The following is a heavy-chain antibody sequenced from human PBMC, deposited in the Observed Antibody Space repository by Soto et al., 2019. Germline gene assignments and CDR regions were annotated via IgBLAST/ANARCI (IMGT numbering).Heavy chain of an antibody. Sequence: GGSLRLCCGASGLTLSSYDMSWVRQAPGKGLEWVSAISGSGGSTYYADSVKGRFTISRDNSKNTLYLQMNSLRAEDTAVYYCAKAGIAARFDYWGQGTLVTVSS. D-gene: IGHD6-6*01. V-gene: IGHV3-23*01. CDR1: GLTLSSYD. CDR3: AKAGIAARFDY. CDR2: ISGSGGST. J-gene: IGHJ4*02.